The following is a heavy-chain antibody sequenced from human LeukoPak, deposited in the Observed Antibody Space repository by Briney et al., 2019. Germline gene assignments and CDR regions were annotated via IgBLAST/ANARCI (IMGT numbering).Heavy chain of an antibody. J-gene: IGHJ5*02. CDR2: IYYSGST. CDR1: GGSISSSSYY. Sequence: SETLSLTCTVSGGSISSSSYYWGWIRQPPGKGLEWIGSIYYSGSTYYNPSLKSRVTISVDTSKNQFSLKLSSVTAADTAVYYCARLVGYCSSTSCYAGRGWFDPWGQGTLVTVSS. V-gene: IGHV4-39*01. CDR3: ARLVGYCSSTSCYAGRGWFDP. D-gene: IGHD2-2*01.